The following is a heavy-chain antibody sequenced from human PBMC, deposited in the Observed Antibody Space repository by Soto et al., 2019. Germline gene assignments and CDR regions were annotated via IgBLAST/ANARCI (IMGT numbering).Heavy chain of an antibody. CDR1: GFAFSGPT. V-gene: IGHV3-73*01. CDR2: IRSKANSYAT. CDR3: FRENYFSYHGMDA. Sequence: PGGSLRLSCAGSGFAFSGPTIHWVRQASGKGLEWVGRIRSKANSYATAYAASVKGRFIISRDDSKTTAYLQMSSLKIEDTAVYYCFRENYFSYHGMDAWGQGTTVTVSS. J-gene: IGHJ6*02.